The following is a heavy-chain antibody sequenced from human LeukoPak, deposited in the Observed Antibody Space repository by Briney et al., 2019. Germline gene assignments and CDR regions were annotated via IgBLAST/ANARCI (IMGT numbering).Heavy chain of an antibody. D-gene: IGHD6-13*01. CDR1: GFTFSSYA. CDR2: ISGSGGST. Sequence: GGSLRLSCAASGFTFSSYAMSWVRQAPGKGLEWVSAISGSGGSTYYADSVKGRFTISRDNSKNTLYLQMNSLRAEDAAVYYCAKDPTLAIYSSSWYYFDYWGQGTLVTVSS. CDR3: AKDPTLAIYSSSWYYFDY. J-gene: IGHJ4*02. V-gene: IGHV3-23*01.